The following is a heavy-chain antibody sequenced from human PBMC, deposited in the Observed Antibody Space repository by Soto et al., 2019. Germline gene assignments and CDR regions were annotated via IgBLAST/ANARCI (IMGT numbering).Heavy chain of an antibody. CDR2: IIPIFGTA. V-gene: IGHV1-69*01. D-gene: IGHD6-13*01. J-gene: IGHJ6*02. Sequence: QVQLVQSGAEVKKPGSSVKVSCKASGGTFSSYAISWVRQAPGQGLEWMGGIIPIFGTANYAQKFQGRVTITADESTSTAYMERSSLRSEDTAVYYCARAGYSSSWYFGYYYYGMDVWGQGTTVTVSS. CDR1: GGTFSSYA. CDR3: ARAGYSSSWYFGYYYYGMDV.